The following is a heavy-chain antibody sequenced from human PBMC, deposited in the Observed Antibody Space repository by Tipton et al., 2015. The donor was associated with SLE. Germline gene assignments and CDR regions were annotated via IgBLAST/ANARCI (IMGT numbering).Heavy chain of an antibody. D-gene: IGHD3-9*01. Sequence: TLSPTCTVSGGSVSSHYWSWIRQPPGKGLEWIAYVYYSGTTRYNPSLKSRVTLSVDTSRNQFSLNLSSLTAADTAVYFCARDKWGEYTASTGYFWSFDPWGQGIPVTVSS. J-gene: IGHJ5*02. CDR1: GGSVSSHY. CDR2: VYYSGTT. CDR3: ARDKWGEYTASTGYFWSFDP. V-gene: IGHV4-59*02.